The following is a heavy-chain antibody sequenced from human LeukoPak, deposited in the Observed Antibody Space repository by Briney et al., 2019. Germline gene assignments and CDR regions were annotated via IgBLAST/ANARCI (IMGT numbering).Heavy chain of an antibody. CDR3: ARDTPGRIAAAGTGGWFDP. CDR1: GGSISSYY. V-gene: IGHV4-59*01. Sequence: SETLSLTCTVSGGSISSYYWSWIRQPPGKGLEWIGDIYYSGSTNYNPSLKSRVTISVDTSKNQFSLKLSSVTAADTAVYYCARDTPGRIAAAGTGGWFDPWGQGTLVTVSS. J-gene: IGHJ5*02. CDR2: IYYSGST. D-gene: IGHD6-13*01.